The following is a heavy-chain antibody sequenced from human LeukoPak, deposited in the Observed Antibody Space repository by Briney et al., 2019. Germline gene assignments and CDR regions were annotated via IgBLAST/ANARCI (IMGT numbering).Heavy chain of an antibody. CDR1: GFSVSNKY. J-gene: IGHJ4*02. V-gene: IGHV3-53*01. CDR3: ARDKGTTCIDN. CDR2: IYTGGDT. Sequence: GESLRLSCAASGFSVSNKYMSWVRQAPGKGLEWVSVIYTGGDTYYADSVKGRFTISRDNSKDTLYLQMNSLRAEDTAVYYCARDKGTTCIDNWGQGALVTVSS. D-gene: IGHD4-17*01.